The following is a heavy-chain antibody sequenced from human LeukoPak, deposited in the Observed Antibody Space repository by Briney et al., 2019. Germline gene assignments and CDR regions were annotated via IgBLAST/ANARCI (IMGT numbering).Heavy chain of an antibody. D-gene: IGHD3-10*01. CDR2: IIPIFGTA. CDR3: ARDLGDITMVRGVIGAFDI. V-gene: IGHV1-69*05. CDR1: GGTFSSYA. J-gene: IGHJ3*02. Sequence: SVKVSCKASGGTFSSYAISWVRQAPGQGLEWMGGIIPIFGTANYAQKLQGRVTMTTDTSTSTAYMELRSLRSDDTAVYYCARDLGDITMVRGVIGAFDIWGQGTMVTVSS.